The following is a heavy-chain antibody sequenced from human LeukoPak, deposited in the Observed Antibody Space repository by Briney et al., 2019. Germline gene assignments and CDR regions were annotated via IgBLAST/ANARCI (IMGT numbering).Heavy chain of an antibody. Sequence: SVKVSCKASGGTFSSYAISWVRQATGQGLEWMGVIIPIFGTANYAQKFQGRVTITADESTSTAYMELSSLRSEDTAVYYCARKRPGYSSGWYLDYWGQGTLVTVSS. CDR3: ARKRPGYSSGWYLDY. CDR2: IIPIFGTA. D-gene: IGHD6-19*01. V-gene: IGHV1-69*13. CDR1: GGTFSSYA. J-gene: IGHJ4*02.